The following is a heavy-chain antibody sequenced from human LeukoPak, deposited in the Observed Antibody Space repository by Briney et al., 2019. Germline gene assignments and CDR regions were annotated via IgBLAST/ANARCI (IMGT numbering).Heavy chain of an antibody. CDR1: DYTFTSYG. Sequence: ASVKVSCKASDYTFTSYGIGRVRQAPRQGLDWMGWISGYNGNTNFVRSLQRRVTMTPDTPQRKAYMELSSLSSDETGVYSCAKYMDHTIFFNHWCQGTLVTVSS. CDR2: ISGYNGNT. V-gene: IGHV1-18*01. D-gene: IGHD3-10*02. CDR3: AKYMDHTIFFNH. J-gene: IGHJ4*02.